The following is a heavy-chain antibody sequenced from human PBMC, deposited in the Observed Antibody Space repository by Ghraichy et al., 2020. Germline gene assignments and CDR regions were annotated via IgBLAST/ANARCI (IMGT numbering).Heavy chain of an antibody. D-gene: IGHD2-2*01. CDR3: TRDGSYQLPLYAFDI. Sequence: GGSLRLSCAASGFTFTNYWMSWVRQAPGKGLEWVANIKQDGSEKHYVDSVKGRFTISRDNAKNSLYLQMNSLRAEDTAEYYCTRDGSYQLPLYAFDIWGQGTMVTVSS. V-gene: IGHV3-7*04. CDR1: GFTFTNYW. CDR2: IKQDGSEK. J-gene: IGHJ3*02.